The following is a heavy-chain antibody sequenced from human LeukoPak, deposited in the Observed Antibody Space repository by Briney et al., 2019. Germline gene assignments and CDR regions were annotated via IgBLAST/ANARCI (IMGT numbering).Heavy chain of an antibody. CDR1: GFTFSSYA. CDR3: AKGLGYYDSSDLDY. Sequence: PGGSLRLSCAASGFTFSSYAMSWVRQAPGKGLEWVSAISGSGGSTYYADSVKGRFTISRDNSKNTLYLQMNSLRAEDTAVYYCAKGLGYYDSSDLDYWGQGTLVTVSS. CDR2: ISGSGGST. J-gene: IGHJ4*02. D-gene: IGHD3-22*01. V-gene: IGHV3-23*01.